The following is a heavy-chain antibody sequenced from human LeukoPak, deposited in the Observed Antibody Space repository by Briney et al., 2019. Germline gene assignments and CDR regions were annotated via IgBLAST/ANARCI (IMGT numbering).Heavy chain of an antibody. V-gene: IGHV4-61*01. D-gene: IGHD2-2*01. CDR3: ARFQSSSSWDYYYGLDV. Sequence: PSETLSLTCTVSGDSISSGSYFWGWIRQPPGKGLEGIGYIYNSGSTNYNPSLKSRVTISVDTSKNQVSLKLSSVTAADTAVYYCARFQSSSSWDYYYGLDVWGQGTTVTVSS. CDR2: IYNSGST. J-gene: IGHJ6*02. CDR1: GDSISSGSYF.